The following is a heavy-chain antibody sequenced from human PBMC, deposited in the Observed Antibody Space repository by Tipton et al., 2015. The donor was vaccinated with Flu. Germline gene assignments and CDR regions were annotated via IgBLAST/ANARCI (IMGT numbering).Heavy chain of an antibody. CDR2: INHSGST. Sequence: TLSLTCAVYGGSLSGYYWSWIRQPPGKGLEWIGEINHSGSTNYNPSLKSRVTISVDTSKNQFSLKLSSVTAADTAVYYCARGPVPYYYGSGSSYYYYYGMDVWGQGTTVTVSS. CDR1: GGSLSGYY. CDR3: ARGPVPYYYGSGSSYYYYYGMDV. J-gene: IGHJ6*02. V-gene: IGHV4-34*01. D-gene: IGHD3-10*01.